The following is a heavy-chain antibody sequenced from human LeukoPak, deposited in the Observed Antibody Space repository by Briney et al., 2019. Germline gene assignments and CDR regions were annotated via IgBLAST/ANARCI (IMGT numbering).Heavy chain of an antibody. V-gene: IGHV3-74*01. D-gene: IGHD5-18*01. J-gene: IGHJ4*02. CDR2: INSDGSST. Sequence: GGSLRLSCSASGFTFSSYWMHWVRQAPGKGRVWVSRINSDGSSTSYADSVKGRFTISRDNAMNTLYLQMNSLRAEDTAVYYCARGGAAMAYYWGQGTLVTVSS. CDR3: ARGGAAMAYY. CDR1: GFTFSSYW.